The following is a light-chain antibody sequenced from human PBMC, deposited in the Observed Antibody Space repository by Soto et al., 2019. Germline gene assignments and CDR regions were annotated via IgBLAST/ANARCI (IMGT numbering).Light chain of an antibody. CDR1: TSNIGSKT. V-gene: IGLV1-44*01. CDR3: ATWDDSLPAV. Sequence: QSVLTQPPSASGTPGQRVTISCSGSTSNIGSKTVSWYQQLPGSAPRVLIYNNNERPSGVLDRFSGSKSGTSASLAISGLQSEDEADYYCATWDDSLPAVFGGGTKLTVL. CDR2: NNN. J-gene: IGLJ2*01.